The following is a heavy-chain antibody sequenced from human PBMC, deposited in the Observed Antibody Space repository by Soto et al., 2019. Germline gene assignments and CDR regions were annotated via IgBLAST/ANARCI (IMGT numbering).Heavy chain of an antibody. CDR3: AKGMDFGVVPYFDY. D-gene: IGHD3-3*01. J-gene: IGHJ4*02. Sequence: GVSLRLSCAASGFTFSSYAMSWVRQAPGKGLEWVSAISGSGGSTYYADSVKGRFTISRDNSKNTLYLQMNSLRAEDTAVYYCAKGMDFGVVPYFDYWGQGTLVTVSS. CDR1: GFTFSSYA. CDR2: ISGSGGST. V-gene: IGHV3-23*01.